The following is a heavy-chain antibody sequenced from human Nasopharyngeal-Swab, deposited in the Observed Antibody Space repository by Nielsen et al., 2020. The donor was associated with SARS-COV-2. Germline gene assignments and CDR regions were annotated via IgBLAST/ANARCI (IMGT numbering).Heavy chain of an antibody. V-gene: IGHV3-7*01. D-gene: IGHD2-2*01. CDR1: GFTFSSYW. CDR2: IKQDGSEK. J-gene: IGHJ4*02. CDR3: AKDKYQLLTFDY. Sequence: GESLKISCAASGFTFSSYWMSWVRQAPGKGLEWVANIKQDGSEKYYVDSVKGRFTISRDNAKNSLYLQMNSLRAEDTAVYYCAKDKYQLLTFDYWGQGTLVTVSS.